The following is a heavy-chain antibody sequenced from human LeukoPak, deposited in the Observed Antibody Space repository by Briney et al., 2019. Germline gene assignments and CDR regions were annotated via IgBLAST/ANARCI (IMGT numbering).Heavy chain of an antibody. D-gene: IGHD3-10*01. J-gene: IGHJ4*02. V-gene: IGHV1-24*01. CDR3: ATGVAGSGSYYPLDY. Sequence: ASVKVSCKVSGYTLTELSMHWVRQAPGKGLEWMGGFDPEDGETIYAQKFRGRVTMTEDTSTDTAYMELSSLRSEGTAVYYCATGVAGSGSYYPLDYWGQGTLVTVSS. CDR1: GYTLTELS. CDR2: FDPEDGET.